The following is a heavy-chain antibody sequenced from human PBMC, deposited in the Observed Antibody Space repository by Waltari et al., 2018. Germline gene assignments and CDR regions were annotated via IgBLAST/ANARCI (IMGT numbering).Heavy chain of an antibody. V-gene: IGHV4-4*07. CDR3: ARGLESYGSVSPRFDS. D-gene: IGHD3-10*01. J-gene: IGHJ4*02. CDR1: GVPIRGNN. Sequence: QVQLQESGPGLVKPSETLSLTCTVSGVPIRGNNWSWIRQPAGRGLEWIGRVFTGGNVNYNPYLKSRITLSVDTSKNQFSLKLTSVTAADTAVYYCARGLESYGSVSPRFDSWGQGALVTVSS. CDR2: VFTGGNV.